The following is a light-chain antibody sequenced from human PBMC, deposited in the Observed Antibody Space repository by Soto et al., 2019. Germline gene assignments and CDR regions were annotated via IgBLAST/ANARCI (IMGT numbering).Light chain of an antibody. CDR3: SSYTNINTRACV. CDR2: EVT. Sequence: QSALTQPASVSGSPGQSITISCTGTSGDIGSYNRVSWYQQHPGKAPKLISYEVTDRPSGVSNRFSGSKSGNTASLTISGLQAEDEAEYYCSSYTNINTRACVFGTGTKVTV. V-gene: IGLV2-14*01. CDR1: SGDIGSYNR. J-gene: IGLJ1*01.